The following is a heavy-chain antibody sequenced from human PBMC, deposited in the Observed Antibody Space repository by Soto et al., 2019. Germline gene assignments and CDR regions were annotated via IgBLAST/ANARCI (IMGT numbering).Heavy chain of an antibody. V-gene: IGHV3-9*01. CDR1: GFTFDDYA. D-gene: IGHD5-12*01. J-gene: IGHJ5*02. CDR2: ISWNSGSI. CDR3: AKDTGYNLYNWFDP. Sequence: PGGSLRLSCAASGFTFDDYAMHWVRQAPGKGLEWVSGISWNSGSIGYADSVKGRFTISRDNAKNSLYLQMNSLRAEDTALYYCAKDTGYNLYNWFDPWGQGTLVTSPQ.